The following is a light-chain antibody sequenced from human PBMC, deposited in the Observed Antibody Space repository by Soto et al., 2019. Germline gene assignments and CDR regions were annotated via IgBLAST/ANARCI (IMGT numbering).Light chain of an antibody. CDR1: SSNIGNNG. Sequence: QSVLTQPPSVSAVPRQRVTISCSGSSSNIGNNGVNWYQHLPGGAPKLLMYFDDLLPSGVSDRFSGSKSGTSASLAISGLQSEDEADYYCAAWDDSLDGWVFGGGTKLTVL. J-gene: IGLJ3*02. CDR2: FDD. CDR3: AAWDDSLDGWV. V-gene: IGLV1-36*01.